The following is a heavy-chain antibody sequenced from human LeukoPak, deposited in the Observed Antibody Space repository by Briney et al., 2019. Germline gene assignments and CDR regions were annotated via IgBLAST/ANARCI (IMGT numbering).Heavy chain of an antibody. CDR1: GFTFSSYD. V-gene: IGHV3-13*01. CDR3: AREYPSRGTSRAFDI. D-gene: IGHD3-16*01. J-gene: IGHJ3*02. CDR2: IGTAGDT. Sequence: GGSLRLSCAASGFTFSSYDMHWVRQATGKGLEWVSAIGTAGDTYYPGSVKGRFTISRENAKNSLYLQMNSLRAEDTAVYYCAREYPSRGTSRAFDIWGQGTMVTVSS.